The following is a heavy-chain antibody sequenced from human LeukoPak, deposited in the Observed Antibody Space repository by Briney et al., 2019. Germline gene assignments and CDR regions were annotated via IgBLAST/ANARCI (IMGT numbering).Heavy chain of an antibody. D-gene: IGHD3-10*01. CDR3: ALRARLWFGDYYGMDV. Sequence: PSQTLSLTCTVSGGSISSGGYYWSWIRQHPGKGLEWLGYIYYSGSTYYNPSLKSRVTISVDTSKNQFSLKLSSVTAADTAVYYCALRARLWFGDYYGMDVWGQGTTVTVSS. V-gene: IGHV4-31*03. CDR2: IYYSGST. CDR1: GGSISSGGYY. J-gene: IGHJ6*02.